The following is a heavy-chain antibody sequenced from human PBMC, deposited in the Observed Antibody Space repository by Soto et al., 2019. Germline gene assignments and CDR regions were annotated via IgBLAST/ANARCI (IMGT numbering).Heavy chain of an antibody. CDR3: AAISRDQSANNWFAP. V-gene: IGHV1-18*01. Sequence: QVQLVQSGAEVKKPGASVKVSCKASGYTFTSYGISWVRQAPGQGLEWRGWISAYNGNTNYPQKLQGRVTMTTDTPTSTVYMELRSLRSDNTAVYYCAAISRDQSANNWFAPWGQGTLVTVSS. CDR1: GYTFTSYG. J-gene: IGHJ5*02. D-gene: IGHD3-10*01. CDR2: ISAYNGNT.